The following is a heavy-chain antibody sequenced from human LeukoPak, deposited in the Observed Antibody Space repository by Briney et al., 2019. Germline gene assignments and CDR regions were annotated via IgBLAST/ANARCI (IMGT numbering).Heavy chain of an antibody. CDR3: ARDSRFGVITKIPFDY. V-gene: IGHV4-4*07. CDR1: GGSISSYY. Sequence: SETLSLTCTVSGGSISSYYWSWIRQPAGKGLEWIGRIYISGIPNYNPSLKSRVTMSVDTSKNQFSLKLSSVTAADTAVYYCARDSRFGVITKIPFDYWGQGTLVTVSS. CDR2: IYISGIP. J-gene: IGHJ4*02. D-gene: IGHD3-22*01.